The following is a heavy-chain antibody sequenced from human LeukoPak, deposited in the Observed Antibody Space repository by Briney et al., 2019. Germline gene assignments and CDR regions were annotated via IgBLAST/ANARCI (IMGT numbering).Heavy chain of an antibody. J-gene: IGHJ4*02. Sequence: GGSLRLSCAASGFTFSYYGMHWVRQAPGKGLEWVSSISSSSSYIYYADSVKGRFTISRDNAKNSLYLQMNSLRAEDTAVYCCARGRIVGATDFDYWGQGTLVTVSS. CDR3: ARGRIVGATDFDY. CDR2: ISSSSSYI. V-gene: IGHV3-21*01. D-gene: IGHD1-26*01. CDR1: GFTFSYYG.